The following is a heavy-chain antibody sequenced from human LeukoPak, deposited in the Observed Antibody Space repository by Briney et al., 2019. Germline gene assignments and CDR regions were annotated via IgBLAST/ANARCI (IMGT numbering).Heavy chain of an antibody. CDR2: TSSSSSYI. CDR3: ARQAVLGVATTDYYYMDV. D-gene: IGHD5-12*01. J-gene: IGHJ6*03. CDR1: AFTFSSNR. V-gene: IGHV3-21*01. Sequence: GGSLRLSCAASAFTFSSNRMNCVSHAPGKGLEWVSSTSSSSSYIYYADSVKGRCTISRDNAKNSLYLQMNSRRAEDTAVYYCARQAVLGVATTDYYYMDVWGKGTTVTVSS.